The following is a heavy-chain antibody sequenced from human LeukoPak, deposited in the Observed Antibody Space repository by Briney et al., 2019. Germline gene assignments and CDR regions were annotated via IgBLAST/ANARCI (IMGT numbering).Heavy chain of an antibody. CDR1: GGSISSYY. D-gene: IGHD3-10*01. Sequence: SETLSLTCTVSGGSISSYYWSWIRQPPGKGLEWIGYIYTSGSTNYNPSLKSRVTISVDTSKNQFSLKLSSVTAADTAVYYCARNVRGGPLDYWGQGTLVTVSS. CDR2: IYTSGST. CDR3: ARNVRGGPLDY. V-gene: IGHV4-4*09. J-gene: IGHJ4*02.